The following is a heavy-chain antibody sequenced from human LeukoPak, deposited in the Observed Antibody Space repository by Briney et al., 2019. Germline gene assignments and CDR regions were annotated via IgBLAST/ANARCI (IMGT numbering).Heavy chain of an antibody. V-gene: IGHV3-30*18. CDR3: AKDFYDTSANGAFDI. J-gene: IGHJ3*02. D-gene: IGHD2/OR15-2a*01. CDR2: ISYDGTNK. CDR1: GFTFSTYA. Sequence: GGSLRLSCAASGFTFSTYAMHWVRQAPGTGLEWVAVISYDGTNKYYADSLKGRFTISRDNSKNTMYLQVNSLRPGDTAVYYCAKDFYDTSANGAFDIWGHGTMVSVSS.